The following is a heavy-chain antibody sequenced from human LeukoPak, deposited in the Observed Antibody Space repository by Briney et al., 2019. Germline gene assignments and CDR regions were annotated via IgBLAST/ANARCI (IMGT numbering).Heavy chain of an antibody. CDR2: IKEDGSDK. Sequence: GGSLRLSCAVSGFTFSDYWMTWVRQAPGRGLEWVANIKEDGSDKQYVGSVQGRFTISRDNAENSLYLQMNSLRAEDTAVYYCVRESGVWVGPGIGRPLDVWGKGTAVTVSS. CDR1: GFTFSDYW. V-gene: IGHV3-7*01. CDR3: VRESGVWVGPGIGRPLDV. D-gene: IGHD3-16*01. J-gene: IGHJ6*04.